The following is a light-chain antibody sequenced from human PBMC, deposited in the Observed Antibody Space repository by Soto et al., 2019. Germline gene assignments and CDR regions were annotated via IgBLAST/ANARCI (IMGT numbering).Light chain of an antibody. CDR1: QNVSSN. Sequence: EIVMTQSPATLSVSPGERATLSCRASQNVSSNLAWYHQKPGQAPRLLIYGASTRATGVPARISGSGSGTEFALTISSLQSEDFAVYYCQQYNNWPPYTFGQGTKLEIK. V-gene: IGKV3-15*01. CDR3: QQYNNWPPYT. CDR2: GAS. J-gene: IGKJ2*01.